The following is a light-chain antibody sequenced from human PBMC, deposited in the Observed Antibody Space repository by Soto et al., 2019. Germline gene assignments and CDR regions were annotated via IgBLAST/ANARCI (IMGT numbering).Light chain of an antibody. J-gene: IGKJ1*01. CDR2: IAS. CDR3: QQYDTSPWT. Sequence: EIVLTQSPGTLSLFAGERATLSCRATQSISSNYLAWYQQKPVQAPRLLIYIASRRATGIPDRFSGSGSGTDFTLTISRLEPEDFAVYYCQQYDTSPWTFGQGTKVEIK. CDR1: QSISSNY. V-gene: IGKV3-20*01.